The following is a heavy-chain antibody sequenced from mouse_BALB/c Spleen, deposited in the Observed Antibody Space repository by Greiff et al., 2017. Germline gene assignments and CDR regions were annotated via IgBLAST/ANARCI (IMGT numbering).Heavy chain of an antibody. CDR3: ARGYGNPWFAY. CDR1: GFNIKDYY. Sequence: EVQLQQSGAELVRPGALVKLSCKASGFNIKDYYMHWVKQRPEQGLEWIGWIDPENGNTIYDPKFQGKASITADTSSNTAYLQLSSLTSEDTAVYYCARGYGNPWFAYWGQGTLVTVSA. CDR2: IDPENGNT. J-gene: IGHJ3*01. D-gene: IGHD2-10*02. V-gene: IGHV14-1*02.